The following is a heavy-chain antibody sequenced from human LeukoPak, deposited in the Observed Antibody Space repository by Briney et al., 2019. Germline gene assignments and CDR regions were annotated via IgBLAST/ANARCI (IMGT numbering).Heavy chain of an antibody. CDR1: GFTFSSYA. Sequence: PGGSLRLSCAASGFTFSSYAMSWVRQAPGKGLEWVSVISGSGGRTYYVESVKGRFTISGDNSKNTLYLQMNSLRAEDTAVYFCAKDLGYSGYDPLDYWGQGTLVTVSS. V-gene: IGHV3-23*01. CDR3: AKDLGYSGYDPLDY. D-gene: IGHD5-12*01. CDR2: ISGSGGRT. J-gene: IGHJ4*02.